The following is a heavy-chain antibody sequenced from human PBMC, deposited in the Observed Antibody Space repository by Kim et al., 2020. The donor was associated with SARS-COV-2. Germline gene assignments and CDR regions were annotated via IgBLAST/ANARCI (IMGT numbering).Heavy chain of an antibody. CDR2: ISAYNGNT. CDR3: ARDLGESRYYDYIWGSYRFDY. J-gene: IGHJ4*02. CDR1: GYTFTSYR. V-gene: IGHV1-18*01. D-gene: IGHD3-16*02. Sequence: ASVKVSCKASGYTFTSYRISWVRQAPGQGLEWMGWISAYNGNTNYAQKLQGRVTMTTDTSTSTAYMELRSLRSDDTAVYYCARDLGESRYYDYIWGSYRFDYWGQGTLVPVST.